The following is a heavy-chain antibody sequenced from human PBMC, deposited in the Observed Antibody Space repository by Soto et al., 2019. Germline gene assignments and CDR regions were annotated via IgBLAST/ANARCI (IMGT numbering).Heavy chain of an antibody. CDR1: GYTLTELS. CDR3: ARDWAAAGPFDY. J-gene: IGHJ4*02. Sequence: VKVSCKVSGYTLTELSMHWVRQAPGKGLEWMGGFDPEDGETIYAQKFQGRVTMTEDTSTDTAYMELSSLRSEDTAVYYCARDWAAAGPFDYWGQGTLVTSPQ. D-gene: IGHD6-13*01. CDR2: FDPEDGET. V-gene: IGHV1-24*01.